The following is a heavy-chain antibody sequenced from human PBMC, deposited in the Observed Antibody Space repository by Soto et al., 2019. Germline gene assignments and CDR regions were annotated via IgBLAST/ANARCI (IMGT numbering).Heavy chain of an antibody. CDR2: INHSGST. J-gene: IGHJ5*02. Sequence: QVQLQQWGAGLLKPSETLSLTCAVYGGSFSGYYWSWIRQPPGKGLEWIGEINHSGSTNYNPSLKSRVTISVDTSKNQFSLKLSSVTAADTAVYYCARGHYYGSWSYYPWGQGTLVTVSS. D-gene: IGHD3-10*01. V-gene: IGHV4-34*01. CDR3: ARGHYYGSWSYYP. CDR1: GGSFSGYY.